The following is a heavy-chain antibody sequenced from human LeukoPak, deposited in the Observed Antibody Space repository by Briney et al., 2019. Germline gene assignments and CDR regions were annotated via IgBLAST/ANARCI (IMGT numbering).Heavy chain of an antibody. J-gene: IGHJ4*02. CDR3: VRPQSLYDSNGDYSYYFDS. V-gene: IGHV5-51*01. D-gene: IGHD3-22*01. CDR2: VYPGDSET. CDR1: GYSFTRFW. Sequence: GESLKISCKVSGYSFTRFWIGWVRQRPGKGLEWVGSVYPGDSETRYSPSLQGQVTISADKSTTTAYLQWSTLKASDTAMYFCVRPQSLYDSNGDYSYYFDSWGQGTLVTVSS.